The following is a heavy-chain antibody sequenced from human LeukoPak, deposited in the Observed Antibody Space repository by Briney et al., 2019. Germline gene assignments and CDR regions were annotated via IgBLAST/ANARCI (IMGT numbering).Heavy chain of an antibody. CDR1: GYTFTSHG. V-gene: IGHV1-69*13. CDR2: IIPIFGTA. CDR3: ARHPGIAVAGLDY. J-gene: IGHJ4*02. Sequence: ASVKVSCKASGYTFTSHGISWVRQAPGQGLEWMGGIIPIFGTANYAQKFQGRVTITADESTSTAYMELSSLRSEDTAVYYCARHPGIAVAGLDYWGQGTLVTVSS. D-gene: IGHD6-19*01.